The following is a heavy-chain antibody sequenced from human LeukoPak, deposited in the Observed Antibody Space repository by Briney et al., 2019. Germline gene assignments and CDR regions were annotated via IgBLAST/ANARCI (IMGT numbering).Heavy chain of an antibody. Sequence: GGSLRLSCAASGFTFSSYSMNWVRQAPGKGLEWVSIINDGGGNTYYADSVKGRFTISRDNPKNTLYLQMNSLRAEDTAIYYCAKLIHPYTSSWYPFDSWGQGTLVTVSS. V-gene: IGHV3-23*01. CDR2: INDGGGNT. CDR1: GFTFSSYS. D-gene: IGHD6-13*01. J-gene: IGHJ4*02. CDR3: AKLIHPYTSSWYPFDS.